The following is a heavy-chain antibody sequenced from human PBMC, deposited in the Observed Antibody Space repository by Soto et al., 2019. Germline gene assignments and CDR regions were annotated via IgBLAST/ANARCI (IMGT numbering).Heavy chain of an antibody. Sequence: QITLKESGPTLVKPTQTLTLTCTFSGFSLSTSGVGVGWIRQPPGKALEWLALIYWDDDKRYSPSLKSRLTITKENYKNQVVLKMTNMDPVDKATYYCAHRMGSSGPFDYYFYGMDVWGQGTTVTVSS. CDR2: IYWDDDK. D-gene: IGHD6-6*01. CDR1: GFSLSTSGVG. V-gene: IGHV2-5*02. CDR3: AHRMGSSGPFDYYFYGMDV. J-gene: IGHJ6*02.